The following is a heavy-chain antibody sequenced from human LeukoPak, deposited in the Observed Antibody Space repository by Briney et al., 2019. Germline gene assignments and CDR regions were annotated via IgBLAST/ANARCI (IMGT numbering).Heavy chain of an antibody. V-gene: IGHV3-30-3*01. CDR1: GFIFNTYA. J-gene: IGHJ4*02. Sequence: GGSLRLSCAASGFIFNTYAMHWVRQAPGKGLEWVAVISYDGSNKYYADSVKGRFTISRDNSKNTLYLQMNSLRAEDTAVYYCARPLYAAAGRDYWGQGTLVTVSS. CDR2: ISYDGSNK. D-gene: IGHD6-13*01. CDR3: ARPLYAAAGRDY.